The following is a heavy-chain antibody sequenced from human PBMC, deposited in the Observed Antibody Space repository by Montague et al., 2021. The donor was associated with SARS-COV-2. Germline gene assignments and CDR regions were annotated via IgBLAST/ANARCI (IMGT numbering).Heavy chain of an antibody. CDR3: ARGGYGPDPFDI. J-gene: IGHJ3*02. D-gene: IGHD5-18*01. Sequence: SETLSLTCTVSGGSISSYYWSWIRQPPGKGLEWIGYIYYSGSTNYNPSLKSRVTISLDTSKNQFSLKLNSVTAADTAVYYCARGGYGPDPFDIWGQGTMVTVSS. CDR1: GGSISSYY. V-gene: IGHV4-59*01. CDR2: IYYSGST.